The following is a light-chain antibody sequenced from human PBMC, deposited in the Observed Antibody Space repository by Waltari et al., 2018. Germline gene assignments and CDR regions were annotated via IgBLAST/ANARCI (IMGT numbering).Light chain of an antibody. J-gene: IGLJ2*01. CDR3: SSYADTNNLVV. V-gene: IGLV2-8*01. Sequence: QSALTQPPSASGSPGQSVTISCTGTSGDVGSYIYVSWYQHHPGEAPKLLIYEVTKRPSGVPGRFSGSKSGNTASLTVSGLQADDEADYYCSSYADTNNLVVFGGGTKLTVL. CDR2: EVT. CDR1: SGDVGSYIY.